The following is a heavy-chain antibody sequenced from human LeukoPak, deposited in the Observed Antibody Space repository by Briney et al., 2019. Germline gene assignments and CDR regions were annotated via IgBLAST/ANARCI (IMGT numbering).Heavy chain of an antibody. D-gene: IGHD3-22*01. Sequence: GGSLRLSCEASGFTFSSYWMSWVRQAPGKGLEWVANIKTDGSEKYYVDSVKGRFTISRDNAKNSLYLQMNSLRAEDTAVYYCAREAYYYDSSGYYPHYFDYWGQGTLVTVSS. CDR3: AREAYYYDSSGYYPHYFDY. CDR1: GFTFSSYW. J-gene: IGHJ4*02. V-gene: IGHV3-7*01. CDR2: IKTDGSEK.